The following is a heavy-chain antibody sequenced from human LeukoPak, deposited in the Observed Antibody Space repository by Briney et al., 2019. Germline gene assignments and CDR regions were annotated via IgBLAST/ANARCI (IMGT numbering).Heavy chain of an antibody. J-gene: IGHJ4*02. Sequence: SETLSLTCTVSGGSISSYYWSWIRQPPGKGLEWIGYIYYSGSTNYNPSLKSRVTILVDTSKNQFSLKLSSVTAADTAVYYCARVLWFGEFFFDYWGQGTLVTVSS. CDR1: GGSISSYY. CDR3: ARVLWFGEFFFDY. D-gene: IGHD3-10*01. V-gene: IGHV4-59*01. CDR2: IYYSGST.